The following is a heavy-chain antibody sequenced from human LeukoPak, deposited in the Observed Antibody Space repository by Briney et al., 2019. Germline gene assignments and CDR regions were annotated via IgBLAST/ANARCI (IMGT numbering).Heavy chain of an antibody. CDR1: GGSISSGGYS. J-gene: IGHJ4*02. Sequence: SETLSLTCAVSGGSISSGGYSWSWIRQPPGKGLEWIGEINHSGSTNYNPSLKSRVTISVDTSKNQFSLKLSSVTAADTAVYYCARDLAAAGRGTDYWGQGTLVTVSS. D-gene: IGHD6-13*01. CDR3: ARDLAAAGRGTDY. V-gene: IGHV4-34*01. CDR2: INHSGST.